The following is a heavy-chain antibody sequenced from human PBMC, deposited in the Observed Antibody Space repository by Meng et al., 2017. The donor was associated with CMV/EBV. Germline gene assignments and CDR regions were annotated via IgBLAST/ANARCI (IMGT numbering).Heavy chain of an antibody. Sequence: VGSGGGLGWHGGSLSLSCAAAGLPIRNYWMCGVRQAPGKGLEWVANIKNDGSERYYVDSVKGRFSISRDNADNSLYLQMNNLRAEDTAVYYCRLGHYSQDWGQGTLVTVSS. CDR2: IKNDGSER. CDR1: GLPIRNYW. D-gene: IGHD4-17*01. CDR3: RLGHYSQD. J-gene: IGHJ4*02. V-gene: IGHV3-7*02.